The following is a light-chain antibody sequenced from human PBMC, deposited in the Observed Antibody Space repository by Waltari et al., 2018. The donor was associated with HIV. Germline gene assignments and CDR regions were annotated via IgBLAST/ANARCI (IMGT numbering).Light chain of an antibody. CDR3: CSYAGSYTYV. CDR2: DVN. CDR1: SSDVGAYNY. V-gene: IGLV2-11*01. Sequence: QSALTQPRSVSGSPGHSVTISCTGTSSDVGAYNYVSCYQQHPRKAPKLMIYDVNKRPARVPCSFYGSKSGNTASLTISGLQAEDEADYYCCSYAGSYTYVFGTGTKVTVL. J-gene: IGLJ1*01.